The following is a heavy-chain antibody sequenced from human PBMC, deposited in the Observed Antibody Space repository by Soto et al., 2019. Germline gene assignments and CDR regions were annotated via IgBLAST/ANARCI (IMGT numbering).Heavy chain of an antibody. CDR2: IIPIFGTT. CDR1: GGTFGSDA. D-gene: IGHD3-22*01. CDR3: ARDRTDSGYYTNWLDP. V-gene: IGHV1-69*06. Sequence: SVRVSCKASGGTFGSDAITWVRQAPGQGLEWVGRIIPIFGTTNYAQNLQGRVTISADKSTLTSYMKLHSLTSDDTALYYCARDRTDSGYYTNWLDPWGQGTQVTVSS. J-gene: IGHJ5*02.